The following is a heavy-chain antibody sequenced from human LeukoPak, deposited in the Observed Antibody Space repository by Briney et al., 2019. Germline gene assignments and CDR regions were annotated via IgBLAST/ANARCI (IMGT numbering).Heavy chain of an antibody. CDR2: INHIGST. CDR1: GGSFSGYY. D-gene: IGHD3-10*01. V-gene: IGHV4-34*01. J-gene: IGHJ5*02. Sequence: SETLSLTCAVYGGSFSGYYWSWIRQPPGKGLEWIGEINHIGSTNYNPSLKSRVTISVDTSKNQFSLKLSSVTAADTAVYYCARGVGRLWFGELFIREQNWFDPWGQGTLVTVSS. CDR3: ARGVGRLWFGELFIREQNWFDP.